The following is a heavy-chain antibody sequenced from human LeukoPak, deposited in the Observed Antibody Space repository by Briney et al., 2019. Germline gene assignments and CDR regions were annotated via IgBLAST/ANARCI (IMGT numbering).Heavy chain of an antibody. CDR2: IRSKVHGGTT. D-gene: IGHD1-14*01. Sequence: PGGSLRLSRVAAEFTLGDYAMSWVRQAPGKGLEWVGFIRSKVHGGTTDYAASVKDRFTISRDDSKSIAYLQMNSLKTEDTAVYYCTRGTGGNYWGQGTLVTVSS. CDR1: EFTLGDYA. CDR3: TRGTGGNY. V-gene: IGHV3-49*04. J-gene: IGHJ4*02.